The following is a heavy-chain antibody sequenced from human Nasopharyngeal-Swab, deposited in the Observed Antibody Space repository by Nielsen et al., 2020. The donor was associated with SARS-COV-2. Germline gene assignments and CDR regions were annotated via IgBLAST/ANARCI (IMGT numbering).Heavy chain of an antibody. CDR3: AKDSYAIGHRSGVDY. D-gene: IGHD2-8*01. Sequence: SLKISYAASGFTFDDYAMHWVRQAPGKGLEWVSGISWNSGSIGYADSVKGRFTISRDNAKNSLYLQMNSLRAEDTALYYCAKDSYAIGHRSGVDYWGQGTLVTVSS. CDR2: ISWNSGSI. J-gene: IGHJ4*02. CDR1: GFTFDDYA. V-gene: IGHV3-9*01.